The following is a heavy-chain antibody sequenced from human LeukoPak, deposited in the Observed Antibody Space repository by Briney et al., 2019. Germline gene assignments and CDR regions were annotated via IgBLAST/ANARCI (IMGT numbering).Heavy chain of an antibody. CDR3: ARSTYYYDSSGYEPNHDAFDI. V-gene: IGHV4-39*07. CDR1: GGSISSSSYY. CDR2: IYYSGST. Sequence: SETLSLTCTVSGGSISSSSYYWGWIRQPPGKGLEWIGIIYYSGSTYYNPSLKSRVTISVDTSKNQFSLKLSSVTAADTAVYYCARSTYYYDSSGYEPNHDAFDIWGQGTMVTVSS. D-gene: IGHD3-22*01. J-gene: IGHJ3*02.